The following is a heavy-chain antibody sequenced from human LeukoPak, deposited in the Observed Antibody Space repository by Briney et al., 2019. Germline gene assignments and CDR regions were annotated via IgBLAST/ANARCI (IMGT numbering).Heavy chain of an antibody. J-gene: IGHJ4*02. CDR2: ISGGVETT. Sequence: GGSLRLSCAVSVFTFNKYAMNWVRQAPGKGLEWVSYISGGVETTYYADSAKGRFTISRDNSQNTLYLQMNSLRAEDTAVYYCARDYADYVGYFFFDYWGQGTLVTVSS. CDR3: ARDYADYVGYFFFDY. CDR1: VFTFNKYA. V-gene: IGHV3-23*01. D-gene: IGHD4-17*01.